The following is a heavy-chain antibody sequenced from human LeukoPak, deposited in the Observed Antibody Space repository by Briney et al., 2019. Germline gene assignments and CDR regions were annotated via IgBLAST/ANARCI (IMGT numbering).Heavy chain of an antibody. CDR2: IYTRGST. CDR3: ARDAGHQLSRRNYYAMDV. V-gene: IGHV4-4*07. CDR1: GGSISSYF. Sequence: PSETLSLTCSVSGGSISSYFWSWIRQPAGKGLEWIARIYTRGSTDYNPSLKSRVTISVDISKNQFSLKVSSVTAADTAVYFCARDAGHQLSRRNYYAMDVWGQGTTVTVSS. J-gene: IGHJ6*02. D-gene: IGHD2-2*01.